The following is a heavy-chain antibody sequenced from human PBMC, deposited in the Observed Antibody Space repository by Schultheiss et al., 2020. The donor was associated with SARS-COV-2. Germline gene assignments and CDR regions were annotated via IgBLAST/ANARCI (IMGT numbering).Heavy chain of an antibody. CDR2: ISGRDFST. Sequence: GGSLRLSCAASGFTFSNYAMSWVRQTPGKGLEWVSGISGRDFSTDYTDSVKGWFTISRDNSRNTLYLQMNSLRAEDTAVYYCAKVATVATYFDYWGQGTPVTVSS. V-gene: IGHV3-23*01. D-gene: IGHD4-23*01. CDR1: GFTFSNYA. CDR3: AKVATVATYFDY. J-gene: IGHJ4*02.